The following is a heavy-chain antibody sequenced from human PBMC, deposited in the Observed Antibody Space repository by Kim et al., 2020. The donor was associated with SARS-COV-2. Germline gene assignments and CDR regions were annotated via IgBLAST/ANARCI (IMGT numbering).Heavy chain of an antibody. J-gene: IGHJ1*01. CDR2: IIPIFGTA. Sequence: SVKVSCKSSGGTFSSYAISWVRQAPGQGLEWMGGIIPIFGTANYAQKFQGRVTITADESTSTAYMELSSLRSEDTAVYYCAMGTYYYDSSGYYRAEYFQHWGQGTLVTVSS. CDR1: GGTFSSYA. V-gene: IGHV1-69*13. D-gene: IGHD3-22*01. CDR3: AMGTYYYDSSGYYRAEYFQH.